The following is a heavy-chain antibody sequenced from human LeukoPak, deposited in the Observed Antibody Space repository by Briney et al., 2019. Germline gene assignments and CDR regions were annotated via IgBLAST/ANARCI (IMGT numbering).Heavy chain of an antibody. Sequence: PGRSLRLSCAASGFTFSSYGMHWVRQAPGKGLEWVAVISYDGINKYYADSVKGRFTISRDNSKNTLYLQMNSLRAEDTAVYYCATLGMVRGNDYWGQGTLVTVSS. D-gene: IGHD3-10*01. CDR1: GFTFSSYG. CDR2: ISYDGINK. CDR3: ATLGMVRGNDY. J-gene: IGHJ4*02. V-gene: IGHV3-30*03.